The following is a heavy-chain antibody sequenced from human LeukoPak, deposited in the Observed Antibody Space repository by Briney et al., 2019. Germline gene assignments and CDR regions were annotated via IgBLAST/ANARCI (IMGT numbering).Heavy chain of an antibody. Sequence: KPGASLKISCKGSGYTFNSYYIAWVRQMPGRGLEGVGMIYPVDPNTRYSPPFEGQVTISIARSIGPAYLQWSSLKASDTAMYYCARGVDFWSGSPYFDFWGQGTLVTVSS. CDR1: GYTFNSYY. V-gene: IGHV5-51*01. J-gene: IGHJ4*02. D-gene: IGHD3-3*01. CDR3: ARGVDFWSGSPYFDF. CDR2: IYPVDPNT.